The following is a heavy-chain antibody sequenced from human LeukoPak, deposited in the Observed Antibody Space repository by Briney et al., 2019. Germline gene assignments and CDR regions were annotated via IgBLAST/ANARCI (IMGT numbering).Heavy chain of an antibody. V-gene: IGHV1-46*02. CDR2: INPSGGST. Sequence: GASVKVSCKASGYTFNSYYMHWVRQAPGQRLEWMGIINPSGGSTCYAQKFQGRVTMTRDTSTSTAYMELRSLRSDDTAVYYCARDRLKSSSFRYYYDTAGYQSDPFDVWGQGTMVIVSS. J-gene: IGHJ3*01. CDR3: ARDRLKSSSFRYYYDTAGYQSDPFDV. CDR1: GYTFNSYY. D-gene: IGHD3-22*01.